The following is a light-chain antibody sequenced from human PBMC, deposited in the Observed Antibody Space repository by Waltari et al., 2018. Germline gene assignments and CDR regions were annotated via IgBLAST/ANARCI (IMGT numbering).Light chain of an antibody. Sequence: QSALTQPASVSGSPGQSLTISCTGTSSDVGGSTYVSWYQQHPGKAPKLMIYDVSNRPSGVSNRFSGSKSGNTASLTISGLQAEDEADYYCSSYTSSSTLVFGGGTKLTVL. V-gene: IGLV2-14*03. CDR1: SSDVGGSTY. CDR2: DVS. J-gene: IGLJ2*01. CDR3: SSYTSSSTLV.